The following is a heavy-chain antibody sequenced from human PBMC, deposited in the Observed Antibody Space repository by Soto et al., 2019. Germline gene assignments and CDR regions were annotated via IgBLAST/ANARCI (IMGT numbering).Heavy chain of an antibody. CDR1: GGSISSGDFY. CDR3: ARLPFCSGGSCYSRGIDP. CDR2: IYYSGTT. J-gene: IGHJ5*02. Sequence: SETLSLTCTVSGGSISSGDFYWSWIRQHPGKGLEWIGYIYYSGTTYYNPSLRSRLTISVDTSKDQFSLELTSVTAADTAVYYCARLPFCSGGSCYSRGIDPWGQGTLVTVSS. D-gene: IGHD2-15*01. V-gene: IGHV4-31*03.